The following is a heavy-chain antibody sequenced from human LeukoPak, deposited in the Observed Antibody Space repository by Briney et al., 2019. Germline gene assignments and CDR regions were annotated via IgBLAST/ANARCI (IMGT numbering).Heavy chain of an antibody. D-gene: IGHD2-2*01. Sequence: GGSLRLSCAASGFTFSSYAMSWVRQAPGKGLEWVSAISGSGGSTYYADSVKGRFTISRDNSKNTLYLQMNSLRAEDTAVYYCSGSSTSHLDYWGQGTLVTVSS. CDR1: GFTFSSYA. V-gene: IGHV3-23*01. CDR2: ISGSGGST. CDR3: SGSSTSHLDY. J-gene: IGHJ4*02.